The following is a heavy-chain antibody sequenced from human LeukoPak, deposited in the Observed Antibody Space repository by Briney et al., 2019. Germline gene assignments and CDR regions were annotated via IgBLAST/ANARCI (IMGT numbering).Heavy chain of an antibody. CDR1: GFTFSSYW. V-gene: IGHV3-7*01. CDR2: IKQDGSEK. Sequence: GGSLRLSCAASGFTFSSYWMSWVRQAPGKGLEWVANIKQDGSEKYYVESVKVRFTISRDNAKNSLYLQMNSLRAEDTAVYYCARDVDSSGRNLFWFDPWGQGTLVTVSS. CDR3: ARDVDSSGRNLFWFDP. D-gene: IGHD6-19*01. J-gene: IGHJ5*02.